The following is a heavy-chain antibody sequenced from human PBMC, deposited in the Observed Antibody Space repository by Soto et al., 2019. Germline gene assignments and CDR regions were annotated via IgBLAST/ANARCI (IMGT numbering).Heavy chain of an antibody. V-gene: IGHV1-18*01. CDR1: GYNFHSYG. D-gene: IGHD2-8*02. J-gene: IGHJ4*02. CDR3: ASDLEESGVVWPGAGLY. CDR2: ISAYNGET. Sequence: QVQLVRSGAEVKKPGASVKVSCRASGYNFHSYGITWVRQAPGQGLEGLGGISAYNGETHSGQMLQGRVSLTIDISTSPGSREQRGLRSDGTAVYVCASDLEESGVVWPGAGLYWGQGTRVTVSS.